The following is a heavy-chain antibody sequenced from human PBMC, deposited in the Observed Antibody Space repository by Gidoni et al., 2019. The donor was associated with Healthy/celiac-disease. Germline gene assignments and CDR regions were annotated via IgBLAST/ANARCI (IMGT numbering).Heavy chain of an antibody. CDR3: ARISYDSSGYYYAFDI. V-gene: IGHV4-4*07. D-gene: IGHD3-22*01. J-gene: IGHJ3*02. Sequence: QVQLQESGPGLVKPSETLSLTCTVSGGSISRYYWSWIRQPAGKGLEWIGRLYTSGSTNYNPSLKSRVTMSVDTSKNQFSLKLSSVTAADTAVYYCARISYDSSGYYYAFDIWGQGTMVTVSS. CDR2: LYTSGST. CDR1: GGSISRYY.